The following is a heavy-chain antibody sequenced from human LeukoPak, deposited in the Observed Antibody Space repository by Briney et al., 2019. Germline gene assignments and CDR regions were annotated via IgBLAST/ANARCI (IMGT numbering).Heavy chain of an antibody. V-gene: IGHV3-30*04. CDR1: GFTFSSYA. CDR3: ASFDDRGT. CDR2: ISYDGSNK. Sequence: PGGSLRLSCAASGFTFSSYAMHWVRQAPGKGLEWVAVISYDGSNKYYADSVKGRFTISRDNSKNTLYLQMNSLRAEDTAVYYCASFDDRGTWGQGTLVTVSS. J-gene: IGHJ5*02. D-gene: IGHD3-10*01.